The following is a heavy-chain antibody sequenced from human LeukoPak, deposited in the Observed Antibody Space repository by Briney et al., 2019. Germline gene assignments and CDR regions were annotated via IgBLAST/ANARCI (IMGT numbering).Heavy chain of an antibody. Sequence: PGGSLRLSCAASGFTFSSYAMLWVRQAPGKGLEWVAVISYDGSNKYYADSVKGRFTISRDNSKNALYLQMNSLRAEDTAVYYCARDRQQLVRDAFDIWGQGTMVTVSS. CDR1: GFTFSSYA. CDR2: ISYDGSNK. CDR3: ARDRQQLVRDAFDI. V-gene: IGHV3-30-3*01. D-gene: IGHD6-13*01. J-gene: IGHJ3*02.